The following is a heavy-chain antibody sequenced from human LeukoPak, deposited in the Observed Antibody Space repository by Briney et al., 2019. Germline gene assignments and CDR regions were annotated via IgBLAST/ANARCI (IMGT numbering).Heavy chain of an antibody. Sequence: SETLSLTCAVYGGSFSGYYWSWIRQPPGKGLEWIGEINHSGSTNYNPSLKNRVTISVDTSKNQFSLKLSSVTAADTAVYYCAETRDRYSYAYDYWGQGTLVTVSS. V-gene: IGHV4-34*01. CDR1: GGSFSGYY. CDR2: INHSGST. CDR3: AETRDRYSYAYDY. J-gene: IGHJ4*02. D-gene: IGHD5-18*01.